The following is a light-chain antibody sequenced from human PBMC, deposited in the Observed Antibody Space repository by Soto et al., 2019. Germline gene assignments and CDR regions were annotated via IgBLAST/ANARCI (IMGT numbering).Light chain of an antibody. CDR3: CSYAGSPYV. CDR2: DIT. J-gene: IGLJ1*01. Sequence: QSALTQPRSVSGSPGQSVTISCTGTSSDVGGYNFVSWYQQHPGKAPKLMIYDITKRPSGVLDRFSGSKSGNTASLTISGLQAEDEADYYCCSYAGSPYVFGTGTKLTVL. CDR1: SSDVGGYNF. V-gene: IGLV2-11*01.